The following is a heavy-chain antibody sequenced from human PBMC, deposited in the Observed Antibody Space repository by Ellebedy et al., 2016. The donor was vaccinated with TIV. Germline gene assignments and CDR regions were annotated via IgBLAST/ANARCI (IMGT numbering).Heavy chain of an antibody. D-gene: IGHD3-10*01. CDR2: IYYSGNT. CDR3: ARTRGGIVRGMDY. J-gene: IGHJ4*02. Sequence: SETLSLXCTVSGGSLNNYLWSWIRQPPGKGLEWIGYIYYSGNTNYNPSLKSRVTMSVDTSSNQLSLRLISVTAADTAVYYCARTRGGIVRGMDYWGQGILVTVSS. CDR1: GGSLNNYL. V-gene: IGHV4-59*01.